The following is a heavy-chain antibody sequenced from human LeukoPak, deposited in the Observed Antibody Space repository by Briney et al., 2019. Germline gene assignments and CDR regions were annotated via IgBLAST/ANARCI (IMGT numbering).Heavy chain of an antibody. CDR3: AKDDSVYCSSTSCYTFDY. V-gene: IGHV3-30*02. J-gene: IGHJ4*02. Sequence: GGSLRLSCAASGFTVSSNYMSWVRQAPGKGLEWVAFIRYDGSNKYYADSVKGRFTISRDNSKNTLYLQMNSLRAEDTAVYYCAKDDSVYCSSTSCYTFDYWGQGTLVTVSS. D-gene: IGHD2-2*02. CDR1: GFTVSSNY. CDR2: IRYDGSNK.